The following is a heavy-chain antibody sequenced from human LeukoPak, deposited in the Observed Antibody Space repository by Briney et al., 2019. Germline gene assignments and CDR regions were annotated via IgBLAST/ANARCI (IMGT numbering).Heavy chain of an antibody. CDR2: IYYSGIT. J-gene: IGHJ4*02. D-gene: IGHD3-10*01. CDR3: ARDGGYGSGSSYYNY. V-gene: IGHV4-39*07. Sequence: PSETLSLTCTVSGGSISSSSYYWGWIRQPPGKGLEWIGIIYYSGITSYNPSLKSRVTISVDTSKNQFSLKLGSVTAADTAVYYCARDGGYGSGSSYYNYWGQGTLVTVSS. CDR1: GGSISSSSYY.